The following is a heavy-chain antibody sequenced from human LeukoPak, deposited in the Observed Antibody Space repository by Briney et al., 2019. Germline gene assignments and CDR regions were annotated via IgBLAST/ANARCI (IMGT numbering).Heavy chain of an antibody. J-gene: IGHJ4*02. CDR3: ARDRGTIFGVVTLYYFDY. CDR1: GYTLTELS. D-gene: IGHD3-3*01. CDR2: FDPEDGVT. V-gene: IGHV1-24*01. Sequence: ASVKVSCKVSGYTLTELSMNWVRQAPGKGLEWMGGFDPEDGVTIYAQKFQGRVTMTEDTSTDTAYMELSSLRSEDTAVYYCARDRGTIFGVVTLYYFDYWGKGTLVTVSS.